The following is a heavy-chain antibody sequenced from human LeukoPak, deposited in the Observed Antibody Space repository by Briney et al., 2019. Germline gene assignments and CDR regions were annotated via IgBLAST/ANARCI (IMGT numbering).Heavy chain of an antibody. CDR1: GYTFTGYY. D-gene: IGHD1-26*01. V-gene: IGHV1-2*02. CDR3: ARVAWELLGYYFDY. Sequence: GASVKVSCKASGYTFTGYYMHWVRQAPGQGLEWMGWINPNSGGTNYAQKFQGRVTMTRDTSISTAYMELSRLRSDDTAVYYCARVAWELLGYYFDYWGQGTLVTVSS. CDR2: INPNSGGT. J-gene: IGHJ4*02.